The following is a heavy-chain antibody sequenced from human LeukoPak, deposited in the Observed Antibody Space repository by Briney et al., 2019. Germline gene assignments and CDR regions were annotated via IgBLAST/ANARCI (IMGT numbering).Heavy chain of an antibody. V-gene: IGHV3-23*01. J-gene: IGHJ4*02. Sequence: GGSLRLSCAASGFTFSSYAMSWVRQAPGKGLEWVSAISGSGGSTYYADSVKGRFTISRDNSKNTLYLQMNSLRAEDTAVYYCARDTMTTVIAYYFDYWGQGTLVTVSS. CDR3: ARDTMTTVIAYYFDY. CDR1: GFTFSSYA. D-gene: IGHD4-17*01. CDR2: ISGSGGST.